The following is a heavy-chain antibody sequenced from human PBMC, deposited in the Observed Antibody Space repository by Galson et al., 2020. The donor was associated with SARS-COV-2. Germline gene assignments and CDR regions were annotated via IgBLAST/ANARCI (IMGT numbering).Heavy chain of an antibody. Sequence: TGGTLRLTCTASGFTFGDYAMSWVRQAPGKGLEWVGFIRSKAYGGTTEYAASVKGRFTIPRDDSKSIAYLQMNSLKTEDTAVYYCTRDDFWSGYYSRCGQGTLVTVSS. CDR3: TRDDFWSGYYSR. J-gene: IGHJ4*02. CDR2: IRSKAYGGTT. D-gene: IGHD3-3*01. CDR1: GFTFGDYA. V-gene: IGHV3-49*04.